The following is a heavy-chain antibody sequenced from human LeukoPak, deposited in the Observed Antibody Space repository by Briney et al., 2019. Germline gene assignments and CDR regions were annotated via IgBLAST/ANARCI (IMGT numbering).Heavy chain of an antibody. CDR3: ARHRDTAMVTDY. D-gene: IGHD5-18*01. CDR1: GGSISSSSYY. V-gene: IGHV4-39*01. CDR2: IYYSGST. Sequence: KPSETLSLTCTVSGGSISSSSYYWGWIRQPPGKGLEWIGSIYYSGSTYYNPSLKSRVTISVDTSKNQFSLKLSSVTAADTAVYYCARHRDTAMVTDYWGQGTLVTVSS. J-gene: IGHJ4*02.